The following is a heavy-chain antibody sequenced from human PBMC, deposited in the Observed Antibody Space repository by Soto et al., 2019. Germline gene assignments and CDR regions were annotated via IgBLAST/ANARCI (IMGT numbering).Heavy chain of an antibody. D-gene: IGHD3-10*01. V-gene: IGHV4-59*01. Sequence: SETLSLTCTVSGGSISSYYWSWIRRPPGKGLEWIGYIYYSGSTNYNPSLKSRVTISVDTSKNQFSLKLSSVTAADTAVYYCAREGRITMVRTNYYYYGMDVWGQGTTVTVSS. CDR3: AREGRITMVRTNYYYYGMDV. CDR2: IYYSGST. J-gene: IGHJ6*02. CDR1: GGSISSYY.